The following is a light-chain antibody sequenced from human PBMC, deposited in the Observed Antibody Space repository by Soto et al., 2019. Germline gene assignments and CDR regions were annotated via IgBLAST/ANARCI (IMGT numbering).Light chain of an antibody. V-gene: IGLV2-14*03. CDR1: SSDVGGSNF. CDR3: VSYTSSTTYV. Sequence: QSALTQPASVSDSPGQSITISCTGTSSDVGGSNFVSWYQQHPGKPPKLIIYDVANRPSGVSNRFSGSKSGSTASLIISXXXTEDEADYYCVSYTSSTTYVFGTGTKLTVL. CDR2: DVA. J-gene: IGLJ1*01.